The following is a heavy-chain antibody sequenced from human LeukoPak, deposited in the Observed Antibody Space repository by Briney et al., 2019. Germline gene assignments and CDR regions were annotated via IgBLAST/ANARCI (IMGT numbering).Heavy chain of an antibody. CDR2: IFHTGSA. J-gene: IGHJ4*02. V-gene: IGHV4-38-2*01. Sequence: PSETLSLTCAVSGYSISTGYFWGWIRQSPGQGLEWIGSIFHTGSASYNPSLKSRATLSVDTSKNEFSLKLTSVSAAGTAIYYCASPRGTYIDYWGQGTLVIVSS. D-gene: IGHD3-16*01. CDR3: ASPRGTYIDY. CDR1: GYSISTGYF.